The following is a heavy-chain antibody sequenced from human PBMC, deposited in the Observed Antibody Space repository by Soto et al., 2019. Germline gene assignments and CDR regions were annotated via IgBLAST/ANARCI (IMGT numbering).Heavy chain of an antibody. D-gene: IGHD2-15*01. CDR2: INPDNANT. Sequence: QVQLVQSGAEVKKPGASVKISCEASGYTFISRALHWVRQAPGQRLEWMGWINPDNANTKYSQNFQGRVTFTRDTSATTAYMELSSLRSEDTAVYFCARDLGSGHYFDYWGQGTLVTVSS. CDR3: ARDLGSGHYFDY. J-gene: IGHJ4*02. V-gene: IGHV1-3*01. CDR1: GYTFISRA.